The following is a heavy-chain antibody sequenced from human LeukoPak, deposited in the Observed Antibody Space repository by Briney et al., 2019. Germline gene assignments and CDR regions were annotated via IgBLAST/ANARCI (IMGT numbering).Heavy chain of an antibody. V-gene: IGHV3-30*01. Sequence: GGSLRLSCAASGFTFSSYAMHWVRQASGKGLEWVAVISYDGSNKYYADSVKGRFTISRDNSKNTLYLQMNSLRAEDTAVYYCARDYCSSTSCYHNWFDPWGQGTLVTVSS. CDR3: ARDYCSSTSCYHNWFDP. J-gene: IGHJ5*02. CDR2: ISYDGSNK. D-gene: IGHD2-2*01. CDR1: GFTFSSYA.